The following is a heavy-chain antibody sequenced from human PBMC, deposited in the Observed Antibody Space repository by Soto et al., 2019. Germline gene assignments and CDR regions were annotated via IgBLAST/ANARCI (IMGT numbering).Heavy chain of an antibody. J-gene: IGHJ5*02. V-gene: IGHV4-59*01. CDR2: IYYSGST. D-gene: IGHD2-15*01. CDR1: GGSISSYY. CDR3: ARVFTGCSGGSCYGPKLDP. Sequence: SETLSLTCTVSGGSISSYYWSWIRQPPGKGLEWIGYIYYSGSTNYNPSLKSRVTISVDTSKNQFSLKLSSVTAADTAVYYCARVFTGCSGGSCYGPKLDPWGQGTLVTVSS.